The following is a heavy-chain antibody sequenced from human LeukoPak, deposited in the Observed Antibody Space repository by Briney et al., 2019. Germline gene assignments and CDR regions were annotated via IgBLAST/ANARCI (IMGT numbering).Heavy chain of an antibody. CDR3: AKDPRAMGRYFFDD. J-gene: IGHJ4*01. CDR2: ISSSGDAT. D-gene: IGHD3-16*01. CDR1: AFTFNAYA. Sequence: LTGGSLRLSCVGFAFTFNAYAMSWVRQRPGKGPEWVAMISSSGDATDYAESVKDRLSISRDNTKKTLFLQINSPRADDTAIYYCAKDPRAMGRYFFDDWGQGSLVTVSS. V-gene: IGHV3-23*01.